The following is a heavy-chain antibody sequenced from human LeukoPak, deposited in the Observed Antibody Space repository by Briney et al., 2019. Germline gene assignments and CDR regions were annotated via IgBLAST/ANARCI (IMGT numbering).Heavy chain of an antibody. CDR2: ISSGSSYI. V-gene: IGHV3-21*01. CDR3: VRDSQTSGSPDDY. J-gene: IGHJ4*02. Sequence: NAGGSLRLSCAASGFSFNSHNMNWVRQAPGKGLEWVSSISSGSSYIYYADSVRGRFTVSRDNAKNLLYLEVNSLRVDDAAVYYCVRDSQTSGSPDDYWGQGTLVTVSS. D-gene: IGHD1-26*01. CDR1: GFSFNSHN.